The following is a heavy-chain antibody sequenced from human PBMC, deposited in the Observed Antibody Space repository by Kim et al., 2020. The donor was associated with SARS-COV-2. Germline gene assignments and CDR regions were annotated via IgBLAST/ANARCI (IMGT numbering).Heavy chain of an antibody. V-gene: IGHV1-24*01. CDR2: FDPEDGET. D-gene: IGHD4-17*01. J-gene: IGHJ6*02. CDR3: ATTPTAVTPYYYYGMDV. CDR1: GYTLTELS. Sequence: ASVKVSCKVSGYTLTELSMHWVRQAPGKGLEWMGGFDPEDGETIYAQKFQGRVTMTGDTSTDTAYMELSSLRSEDTAVYYCATTPTAVTPYYYYGMDVWGQGTTVTVSS.